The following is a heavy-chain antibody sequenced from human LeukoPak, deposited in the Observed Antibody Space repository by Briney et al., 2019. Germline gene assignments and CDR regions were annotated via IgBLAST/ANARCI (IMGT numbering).Heavy chain of an antibody. V-gene: IGHV3-30*03. J-gene: IGHJ4*02. CDR3: ARDLDYYDSSGYYPRFDY. CDR1: GFTFSSYS. D-gene: IGHD3-22*01. CDR2: ISYDGSNK. Sequence: GGSLRLSCAASGFTFSSYSMNWVRQAPGKGLEWVAVISYDGSNKYYADSVKGRFTISRDNSKNTLYLQMNSLRAEDTAVYYCARDLDYYDSSGYYPRFDYWGQGTLVTVSS.